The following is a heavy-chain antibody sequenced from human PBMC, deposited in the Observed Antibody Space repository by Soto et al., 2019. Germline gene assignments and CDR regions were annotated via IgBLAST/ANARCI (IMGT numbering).Heavy chain of an antibody. CDR1: GFTFDDYA. V-gene: IGHV3-9*01. J-gene: IGHJ4*02. D-gene: IGHD1-26*01. CDR3: AKGSRDGPKRVGYFDY. CDR2: ISWNSGSI. Sequence: EVQLVESGGGLVQPGRSLRLSCAASGFTFDDYAMHWVRQAPGKGLEWVSGISWNSGSIGYADSVKGRFTISRDNAKNSLYLQMNSLRAEDTALYYCAKGSRDGPKRVGYFDYWGQGTLVTVSS.